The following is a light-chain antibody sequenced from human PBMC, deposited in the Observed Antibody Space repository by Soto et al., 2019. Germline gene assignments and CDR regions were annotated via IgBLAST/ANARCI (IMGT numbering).Light chain of an antibody. J-gene: IGLJ2*01. CDR2: DNN. CDR3: QSYDSSLSGSV. V-gene: IGLV1-40*01. Sequence: QSVLTQPPSVSGAPGQRVTISCTGSSSNIGAGFDVHWYQQLPGTAPKLLIYDNNNRPSGVPDRFSGSKSGTSASLAITGLQAEDEAYSYCQSYDSSLSGSVFGGGTKLTVL. CDR1: SSNIGAGFD.